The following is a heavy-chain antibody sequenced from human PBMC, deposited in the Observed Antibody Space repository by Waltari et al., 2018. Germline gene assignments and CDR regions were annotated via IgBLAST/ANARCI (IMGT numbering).Heavy chain of an antibody. CDR1: GFTVSSNY. D-gene: IGHD6-19*01. J-gene: IGHJ4*02. CDR2: IYSGGST. V-gene: IGHV3-53*01. CDR3: ARVGVAGAIDY. Sequence: EVQLVESGGGLIQPGGSLRLSCAASGFTVSSNYMTWVRQAPGKGLEWGSVIYSGGSTYYADSVKGRFTISRDNSKNTLYRQMNSLRADDTALYYCARVGVAGAIDYWGQGTLVTVSS.